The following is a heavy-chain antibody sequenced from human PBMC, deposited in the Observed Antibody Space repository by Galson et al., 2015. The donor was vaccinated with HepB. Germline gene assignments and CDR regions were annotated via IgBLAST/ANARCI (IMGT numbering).Heavy chain of an antibody. J-gene: IGHJ6*02. CDR3: ARVGSGYDYYGMDV. D-gene: IGHD3-10*01. Sequence: SVKVSCKASGYTFTGYYMHWVRQAPGQGLEWMGWINPNSGGTNYAQKFQGWVTMTRDTSISTAYMELSRLRSDDTAVYYCARVGSGYDYYGMDVWGQGTTVTVSS. CDR1: GYTFTGYY. V-gene: IGHV1-2*04. CDR2: INPNSGGT.